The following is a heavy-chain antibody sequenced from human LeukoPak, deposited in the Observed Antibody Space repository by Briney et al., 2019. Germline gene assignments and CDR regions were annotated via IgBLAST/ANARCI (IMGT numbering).Heavy chain of an antibody. J-gene: IGHJ6*02. CDR3: ARVDMATGYYYYGMDV. Sequence: GGSLRLSCAASGFTVSSNYMSWVRQAPGKGLEWVSVIYSGGSTYYADSVKGRFTISRDNSKNTLYLQMNSLRAEDTAVYYCARVDMATGYYYYGMDVWGQGTTVTVSS. V-gene: IGHV3-66*01. CDR2: IYSGGST. D-gene: IGHD2-2*03. CDR1: GFTVSSNY.